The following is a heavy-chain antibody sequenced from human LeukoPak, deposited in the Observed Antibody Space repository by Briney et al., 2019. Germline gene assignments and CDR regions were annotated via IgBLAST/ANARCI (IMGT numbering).Heavy chain of an antibody. V-gene: IGHV4-34*01. CDR2: INYSGSH. D-gene: IGHD6-13*01. CDR1: GEFFRRYY. CDR3: ARFSSSCYGVDV. J-gene: IGHJ6*04. Sequence: WDTLALTCAVYGEFFRRYYWSWIRHPPGKGLEWIGEINYSGSHSYNPSLKSRVTISVDTSKNQFSLKLSSVTAADTAVYYCARFSSSCYGVDVWGKGITVTVSS.